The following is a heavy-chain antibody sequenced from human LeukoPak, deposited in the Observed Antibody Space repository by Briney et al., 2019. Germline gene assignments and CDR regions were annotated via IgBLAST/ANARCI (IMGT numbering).Heavy chain of an antibody. V-gene: IGHV3-7*03. CDR1: GFTFGTYW. CDR2: IKGDGSER. J-gene: IGHJ4*02. Sequence: GGSLRLSCVTSGFTFGTYWMSWVRQAPGKGLEWVANIKGDGSERSYVDSVKGRFTISRDNAKNSLYLQMNSLRAEDTAVHYCARDWPLVLDYWGQGALVTVSS. CDR3: ARDWPLVLDY.